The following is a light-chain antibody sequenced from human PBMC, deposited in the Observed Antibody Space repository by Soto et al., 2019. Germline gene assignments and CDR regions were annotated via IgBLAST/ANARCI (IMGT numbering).Light chain of an antibody. CDR1: QTIGIY. CDR2: AAS. Sequence: DIQVTQSPSSLAASVGDRVTITCRTSQTIGIYVNWYQQKPGKAPRLLINAASSLPSGVPSRFSGTGSGTDFALTISSLLPEDFAIYYCQQTYIKPLTFGGGTKVDIK. V-gene: IGKV1-39*01. CDR3: QQTYIKPLT. J-gene: IGKJ4*01.